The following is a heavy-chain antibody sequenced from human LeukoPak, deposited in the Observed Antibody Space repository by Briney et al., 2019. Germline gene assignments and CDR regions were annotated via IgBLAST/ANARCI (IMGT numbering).Heavy chain of an antibody. CDR3: AKERGSSWYYFDY. CDR1: GFTFSSYW. Sequence: PGGSLRLSCAASGFTFSSYWMSWVRQAPGKGLEWVANIKQDGSEKYYMDSVKGRFTISRDNAKNSLYLQMNSLRAEDTAVYYCAKERGSSWYYFDYWGQGTLVTVSS. D-gene: IGHD6-13*01. CDR2: IKQDGSEK. J-gene: IGHJ4*02. V-gene: IGHV3-7*01.